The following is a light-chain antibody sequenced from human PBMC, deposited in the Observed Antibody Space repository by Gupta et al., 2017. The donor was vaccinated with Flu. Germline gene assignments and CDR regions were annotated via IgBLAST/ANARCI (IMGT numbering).Light chain of an antibody. CDR3: SSYTSSNSLE. Sequence: QSALTQPASVSGSPGQSITISCTGTSCDVGGYNYVSWYQHHPGKAPKLMIYEVINRPSGVSNRFSGSKSGNTASLTISGLQAEDEADYYCSSYTSSNSLEFGGGTKLTVL. CDR2: EVI. CDR1: SCDVGGYNY. J-gene: IGLJ3*02. V-gene: IGLV2-14*01.